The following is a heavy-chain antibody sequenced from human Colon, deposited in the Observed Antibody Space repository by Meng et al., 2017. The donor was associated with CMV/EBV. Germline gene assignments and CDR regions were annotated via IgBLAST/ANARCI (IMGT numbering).Heavy chain of an antibody. CDR2: IYWSDEE. J-gene: IGHJ5*02. Sequence: SGPTLVKPTQTLTLTCTFSGFSLNSNPVAVGWIRQPPGKALEWLALIYWSDEERYNPSLKYRLTITKDASRNQVVLTMTDMFPVDTATYYCAHSLGVCSSTSCSRWFDTWGQGTTVTVSS. CDR1: GFSLNSNPVA. CDR3: AHSLGVCSSTSCSRWFDT. D-gene: IGHD2-2*01. V-gene: IGHV2-5*01.